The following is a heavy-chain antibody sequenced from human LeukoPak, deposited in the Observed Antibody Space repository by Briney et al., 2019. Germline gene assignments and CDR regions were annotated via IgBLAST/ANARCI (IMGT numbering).Heavy chain of an antibody. CDR1: GGSISSYY. V-gene: IGHV4-4*07. J-gene: IGHJ3*02. Sequence: PSETLSLTCTVSGGSISSYYWSWIRQPAGKGLEWIGRIYTSGSTNYNPSLKSRVTMSVDTSKNQFSLKLSSVTAADTAVYYCARESSIAARLDAFDIWGQGTMVTVSS. CDR2: IYTSGST. CDR3: ARESSIAARLDAFDI. D-gene: IGHD6-6*01.